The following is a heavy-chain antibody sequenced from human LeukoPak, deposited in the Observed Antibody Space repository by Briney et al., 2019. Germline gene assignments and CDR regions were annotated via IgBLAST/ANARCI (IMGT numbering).Heavy chain of an antibody. CDR3: ASGGQWELGHFDY. CDR2: IYYSGST. CDR1: GGSISSSSYY. D-gene: IGHD1-26*01. V-gene: IGHV4-39*07. Sequence: PSETLSLTCTVSGGSISSSSYYWGWIRQPPGKGLEWIGSIYYSGSTYYNPSLKSRVTIPVDTSKNQFSLKLSSVTAADTAVYYCASGGQWELGHFDYWGQGTLVTVSS. J-gene: IGHJ4*02.